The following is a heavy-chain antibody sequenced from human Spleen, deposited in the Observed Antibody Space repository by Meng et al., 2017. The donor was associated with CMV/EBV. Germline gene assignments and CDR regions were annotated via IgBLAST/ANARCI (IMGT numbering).Heavy chain of an antibody. CDR2: SSVSSSYM. CDR3: ASQAGYAGAFDI. D-gene: IGHD5-18*01. CDR1: GFTFNSYA. Sequence: GESLKISCAASGFTFNSYAMNWVRQAPGKGLEWVASSSVSSSYMYYPDSVKGRFTISRDNAKKTLNLQMNSLRAEDTAVYYCASQAGYAGAFDIWGQGTMVTVSS. V-gene: IGHV3-21*01. J-gene: IGHJ3*02.